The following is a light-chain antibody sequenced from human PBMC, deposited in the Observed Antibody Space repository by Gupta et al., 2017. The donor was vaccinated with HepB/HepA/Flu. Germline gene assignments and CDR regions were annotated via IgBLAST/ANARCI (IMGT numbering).Light chain of an antibody. J-gene: IGKJ2*03. CDR2: GAS. CDR1: YSISIN. CDR3: QQDNNWHMHS. V-gene: IGKV3-15*01. Sequence: EIVLMQSPATLSVSPGERATLPCRPSYSISINLAWFQQKPGQAPRLLIYGASTRATGIPPRFSGRGSGTEFSLTISSRQSEDFAVYYCQQDNNWHMHSFGQGTKLEIK.